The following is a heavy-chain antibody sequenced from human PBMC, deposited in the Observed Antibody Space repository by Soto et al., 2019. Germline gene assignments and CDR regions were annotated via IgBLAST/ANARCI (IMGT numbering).Heavy chain of an antibody. J-gene: IGHJ4*02. D-gene: IGHD6-13*01. Sequence: EQLVESGGGVVQPGRSLRPSCSVSGFNFRNYPMHWVRQAPGKGLDWVAAISFDGSNKFYGDSVKGRFSISRDDSKNTLSLQMNGLRTEDSATYYCAREIAAGNDFWGQGTLVIVSS. CDR3: AREIAAGNDF. CDR1: GFNFRNYP. V-gene: IGHV3-30-3*01. CDR2: ISFDGSNK.